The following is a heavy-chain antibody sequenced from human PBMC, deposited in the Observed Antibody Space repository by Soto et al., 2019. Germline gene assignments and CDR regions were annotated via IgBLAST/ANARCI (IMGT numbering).Heavy chain of an antibody. CDR1: GGSISSYY. V-gene: IGHV4-59*08. Sequence: XXTLSLPFTVSGGSISSYYWGWILQPPGKGLEWIGYIYYSGSTNYNPSLKSRVTISVDTSKNQLSLKLSSVNAADTAVYYCARQLKGSGSYFGYWGQGTLVTVSS. D-gene: IGHD3-10*01. CDR3: ARQLKGSGSYFGY. J-gene: IGHJ4*02. CDR2: IYYSGST.